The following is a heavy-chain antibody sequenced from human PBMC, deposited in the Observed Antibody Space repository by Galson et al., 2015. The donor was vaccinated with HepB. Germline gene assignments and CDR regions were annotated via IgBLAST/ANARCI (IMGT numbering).Heavy chain of an antibody. D-gene: IGHD5-12*01. CDR1: GLAFSEYY. V-gene: IGHV3-11*06. Sequence: SLRLSCAASGLAFSEYYMSWIRQAPGKGLEWVSYISSSSTYTKYADPVKGRFTISRDNAKNSVYLQMNSLRAEDTAVYYCAGARNRGGYSGYDFGYWGQGTLVTVSS. J-gene: IGHJ4*02. CDR3: AGARNRGGYSGYDFGY. CDR2: ISSSSTYT.